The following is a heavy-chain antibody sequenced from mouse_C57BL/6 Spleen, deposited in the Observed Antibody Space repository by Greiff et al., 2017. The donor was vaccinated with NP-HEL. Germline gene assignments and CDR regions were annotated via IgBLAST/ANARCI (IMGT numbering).Heavy chain of an antibody. CDR1: GYTFTSYW. V-gene: IGHV1-50*01. J-gene: IGHJ2*01. CDR2: IDPSDSYT. Sequence: QVQLQQPGAELVKPGASVTLSCKASGYTFTSYWMQWVKQRPGQGLEWIGEIDPSDSYTNYNQKFKGKATLTVDTSSSTAYMQLSSLTSEDSAVYYCARKTTVLDYWGQGTTLTVSS. CDR3: ARKTTVLDY. D-gene: IGHD1-1*01.